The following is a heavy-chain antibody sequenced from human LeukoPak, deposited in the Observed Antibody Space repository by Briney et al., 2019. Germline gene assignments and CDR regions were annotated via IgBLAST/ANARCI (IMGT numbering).Heavy chain of an antibody. D-gene: IGHD6-19*01. Sequence: SSETLSLTCTVSGGSISSYYWSWIRQPPGKGLEWIGYIYYSGSTYYNPSLKSRVTISVDTSKNQFSLKLSSVTAADTAVYYCARVAPLEYSSGWYELGAFDIWGQGTMVTVSS. CDR2: IYYSGST. V-gene: IGHV4-59*01. CDR3: ARVAPLEYSSGWYELGAFDI. CDR1: GGSISSYY. J-gene: IGHJ3*02.